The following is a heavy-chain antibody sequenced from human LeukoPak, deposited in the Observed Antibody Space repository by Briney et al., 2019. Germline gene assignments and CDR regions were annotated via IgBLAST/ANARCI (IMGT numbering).Heavy chain of an antibody. V-gene: IGHV4-59*01. CDR1: GGSISSYY. CDR3: ARGDFSYWFDP. CDR2: IYYSGST. J-gene: IGHJ5*02. D-gene: IGHD2/OR15-2a*01. Sequence: SETLSLTCTVSGGSISSYYWSWIRQPPGKGLEWIGYIYYSGSTNYNPSLKSRVTISVDTSKNQFSLKLSSVTAADTAVYYCARGDFSYWFDPWGQGTLVTVSS.